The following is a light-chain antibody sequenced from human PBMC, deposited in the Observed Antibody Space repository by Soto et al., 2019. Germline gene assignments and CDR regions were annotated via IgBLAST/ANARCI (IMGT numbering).Light chain of an antibody. CDR3: QQYGSSPQT. J-gene: IGKJ3*01. Sequence: EIVLTQSTGTLSLSPGERATLSCRASQSVSSSYLAWYQQKPGQAPRLLIYGASSRATGIPDRFSGSGSGTDFTHTISRLEPEDFAVYYCQQYGSSPQTFGPGTKVDIK. V-gene: IGKV3-20*01. CDR2: GAS. CDR1: QSVSSSY.